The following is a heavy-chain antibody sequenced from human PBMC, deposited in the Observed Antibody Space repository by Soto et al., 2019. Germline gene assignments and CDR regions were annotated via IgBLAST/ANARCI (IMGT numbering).Heavy chain of an antibody. Sequence: EVQLLESGGGLVQPGGSLRLSCAASGFTFSSYAMSWVRQAPGKGLEWVSAISGSGGSTYYADSVKGRFTISRVNSKNTLYLQINSLRAEDTAVYYCAKNVWGITIFGGMDVWGQGTTVTVSS. D-gene: IGHD3-9*01. CDR1: GFTFSSYA. J-gene: IGHJ6*02. V-gene: IGHV3-23*01. CDR2: ISGSGGST. CDR3: AKNVWGITIFGGMDV.